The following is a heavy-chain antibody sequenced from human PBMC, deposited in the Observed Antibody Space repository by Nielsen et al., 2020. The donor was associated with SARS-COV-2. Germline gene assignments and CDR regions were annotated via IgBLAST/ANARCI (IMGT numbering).Heavy chain of an antibody. Sequence: GGSLRPSCAASGFTFGDAIIHWVRQASGKGLEWVGRIRSKTNNYETSYAASVKGRFTISRDESKNMAYLQMSRLKTDDTAVYYCKHYYDMDVWGQGTTVTVSS. CDR2: IRSKTNNYET. CDR3: KHYYDMDV. V-gene: IGHV3-73*01. J-gene: IGHJ6*02. D-gene: IGHD2-21*01. CDR1: GFTFGDAI.